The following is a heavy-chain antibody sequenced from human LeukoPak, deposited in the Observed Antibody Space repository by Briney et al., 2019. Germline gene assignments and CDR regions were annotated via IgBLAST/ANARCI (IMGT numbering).Heavy chain of an antibody. D-gene: IGHD3-3*01. J-gene: IGHJ4*02. CDR2: INHSGSP. Sequence: SETLSLTCAVYGGSFSDYYWTWIRQPPGKGLVWIGEINHSGSPNDNPFLKSRVSISFDTSKNQFSLKLTSVTAADTAVYYCGSRRTAMFGVIKGPIDYWGQGTLVTVSS. CDR1: GGSFSDYY. CDR3: GSRRTAMFGVIKGPIDY. V-gene: IGHV4-34*01.